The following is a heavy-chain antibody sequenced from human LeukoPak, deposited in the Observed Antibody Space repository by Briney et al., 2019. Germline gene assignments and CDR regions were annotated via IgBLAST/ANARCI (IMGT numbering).Heavy chain of an antibody. J-gene: IGHJ4*02. CDR3: AREGYGADYFDY. CDR1: GFTFSSYS. CDR2: ISSSSSYI. Sequence: VVSLGLSCAASGFTFSSYSMNWVRQAPGKGLEWVSSISSSSSYIYYADSVKGRFTISRDNAKNSLYLQMNILRAEDTAVYYCAREGYGADYFDYWGQGTLVTVSS. D-gene: IGHD4-17*01. V-gene: IGHV3-21*01.